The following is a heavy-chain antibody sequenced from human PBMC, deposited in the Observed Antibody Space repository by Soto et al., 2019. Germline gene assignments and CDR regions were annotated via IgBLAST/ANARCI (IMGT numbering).Heavy chain of an antibody. CDR2: IRSKANSYAT. Sequence: PGGSLRLSCAASGFTFSGSAMHWVRQASGKGLEWVGRIRSKANSYATAYAASVKGRFTISRDDPKNTAYLQMNSLKTEDTAVYYCTRRPGGGYYGMDVWGQGTTVTVSS. D-gene: IGHD3-10*01. J-gene: IGHJ6*02. CDR3: TRRPGGGYYGMDV. V-gene: IGHV3-73*01. CDR1: GFTFSGSA.